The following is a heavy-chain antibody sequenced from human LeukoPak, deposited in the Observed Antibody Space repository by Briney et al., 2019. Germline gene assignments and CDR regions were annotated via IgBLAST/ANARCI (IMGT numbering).Heavy chain of an antibody. D-gene: IGHD3-22*01. J-gene: IGHJ4*02. CDR3: ARDQAYYYDSNGYVDY. CDR2: INPNSGGT. Sequence: PGASVKVSCTASGYTFTGYYMHWVRQAPGQGLEWMGWINPNSGGTNYAQKFQGRGTMTRHTSTTTAYMELRSLRSDDTAVYYCARDQAYYYDSNGYVDYWGQGTLVSVSS. CDR1: GYTFTGYY. V-gene: IGHV1-2*02.